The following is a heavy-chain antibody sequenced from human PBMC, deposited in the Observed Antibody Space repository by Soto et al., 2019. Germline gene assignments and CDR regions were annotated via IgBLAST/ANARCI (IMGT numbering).Heavy chain of an antibody. CDR3: AKDQDSVAPDYYYGMDV. D-gene: IGHD2-15*01. Sequence: PGGSLRLSCAASGFTFDDYAMHWVRQAPGKGLEWVSGISWNSGSIGYADSVKGRFTISRDNAKNTLYLQMNSLRAEDTAVYYCAKDQDSVAPDYYYGMDVWGQGTTVTVSS. J-gene: IGHJ6*02. CDR2: ISWNSGSI. CDR1: GFTFDDYA. V-gene: IGHV3-9*01.